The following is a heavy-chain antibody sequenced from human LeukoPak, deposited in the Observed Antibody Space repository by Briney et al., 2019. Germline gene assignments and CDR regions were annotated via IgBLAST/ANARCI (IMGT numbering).Heavy chain of an antibody. J-gene: IGHJ3*02. CDR1: GGSISSGPYF. CDR2: IYTSGST. D-gene: IGHD2-21*01. Sequence: SQTLSLTCSVSGGSISSGPYFWSWIRQPAGKGLEWIGRIYTSGSTNYNPSLKSRVTISVDTSKNQFSLKLSSVTAADTAVYYCARGGEGYRTEAFDIWGQGTMVTVSS. V-gene: IGHV4-61*02. CDR3: ARGGEGYRTEAFDI.